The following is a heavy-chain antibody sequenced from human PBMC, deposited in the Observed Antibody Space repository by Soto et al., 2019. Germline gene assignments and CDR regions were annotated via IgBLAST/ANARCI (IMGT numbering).Heavy chain of an antibody. V-gene: IGHV3-23*01. Sequence: PGGSLRLSCAASGFTFSSHAMSWVRQAPGKGLEWVSAISNSGGSTYYADSVKGRFTISRDNSRNTLYLQMNSLRAEDTAVYYCARDGSDSTSFDYWGQGTLVTVSS. D-gene: IGHD2-21*02. CDR1: GFTFSSHA. J-gene: IGHJ4*02. CDR3: ARDGSDSTSFDY. CDR2: ISNSGGST.